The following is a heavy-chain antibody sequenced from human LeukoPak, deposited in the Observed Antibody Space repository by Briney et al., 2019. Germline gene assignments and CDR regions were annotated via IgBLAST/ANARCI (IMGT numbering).Heavy chain of an antibody. CDR3: AKAKYDSSGADFDY. Sequence: TGGSLRLSCAASGFTFSSYAVSWVRQAPGKGLEWVSAISGSGGSTYYADSVKGRFTISRDNSKNTLYLQMNSLRAEDTAVYYCAKAKYDSSGADFDYWGQGTLVTVSS. CDR2: ISGSGGST. V-gene: IGHV3-23*01. CDR1: GFTFSSYA. J-gene: IGHJ4*02. D-gene: IGHD3-22*01.